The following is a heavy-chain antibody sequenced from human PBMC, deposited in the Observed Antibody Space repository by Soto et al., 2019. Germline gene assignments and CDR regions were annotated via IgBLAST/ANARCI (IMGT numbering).Heavy chain of an antibody. CDR3: ARSIVVVTSFDY. Sequence: QVQLVQSGAEVKKPGASVKVSCKDSGYTFTSYAMHWVRQAPGQRLEWMGWINAGNGNTKYSQKFQGRVTITRDTSASTAYMELSSLRSEDTAVYYCARSIVVVTSFDYWGQGTLVTVSS. D-gene: IGHD3-22*01. V-gene: IGHV1-3*01. CDR2: INAGNGNT. CDR1: GYTFTSYA. J-gene: IGHJ4*02.